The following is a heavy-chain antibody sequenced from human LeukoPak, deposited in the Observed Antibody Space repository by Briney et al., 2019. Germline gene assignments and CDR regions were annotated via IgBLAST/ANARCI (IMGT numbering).Heavy chain of an antibody. CDR2: IRSSGNTT. CDR3: AKRKGLGVGATIDYFDY. J-gene: IGHJ4*02. CDR1: GFTFSDYY. Sequence: GGSLRLSCAASGFTFSDYYMSWIRHAPGKGLEWVSYIRSSGNTTYHADSVKGRFTISRDNAKNSLYLQMNSLRAEDTAVYYCAKRKGLGVGATIDYFDYWGQGTLVTVSS. D-gene: IGHD1-26*01. V-gene: IGHV3-11*01.